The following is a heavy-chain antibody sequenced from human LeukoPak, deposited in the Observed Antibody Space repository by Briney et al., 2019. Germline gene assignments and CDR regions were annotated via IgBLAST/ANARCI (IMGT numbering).Heavy chain of an antibody. CDR2: ISPSGGST. CDR1: GYTFTSYY. D-gene: IGHD5-18*01. V-gene: IGHV1-46*01. CDR3: ARGGGRAAMVKFHYFDY. Sequence: GASVKVSCKASGYTFTSYYMHWVRQAPGQGPEWMGVISPSGGSTTYAQKFQGRVTLTRDMSTSTDYLELSSLRSEDTAVYYCARGGGRAAMVKFHYFDYWGQGTLVTVSS. J-gene: IGHJ4*02.